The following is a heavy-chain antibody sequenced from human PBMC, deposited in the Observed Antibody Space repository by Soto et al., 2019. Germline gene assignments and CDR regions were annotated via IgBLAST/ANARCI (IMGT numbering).Heavy chain of an antibody. CDR2: IYYSGST. CDR1: GGSISSGGYY. CDR3: ARSRRWLQSFDY. D-gene: IGHD5-12*01. Sequence: SETLSLTCTVPGGSISSGGYYWSWIRQHPGKGLEWIGYIYYSGSTYYNPSLKSRVTISVDTSKNQFSLKLSSVTAADTAVYYCARSRRWLQSFDYWGQGTLVTVSS. V-gene: IGHV4-31*03. J-gene: IGHJ4*02.